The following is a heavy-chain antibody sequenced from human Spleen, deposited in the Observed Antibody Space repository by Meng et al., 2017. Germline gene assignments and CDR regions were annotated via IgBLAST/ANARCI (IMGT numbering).Heavy chain of an antibody. CDR2: MKSNVDGGTV. CDR3: SGHVDY. Sequence: VQLLESGGGVVTPGGSLRLSCAASGFTFSNAWMTWVRQAPGKGLEWIGRMKSNVDGGTVDYAAAVKGRFFISRDDSENTFYLQMNSLKTEDTAVYYCSGHVDYWGHGTLVTVSS. J-gene: IGHJ4*01. V-gene: IGHV3-15*01. CDR1: GFTFSNAW.